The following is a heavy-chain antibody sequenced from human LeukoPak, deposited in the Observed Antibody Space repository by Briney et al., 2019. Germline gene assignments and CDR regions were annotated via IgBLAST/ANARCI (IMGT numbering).Heavy chain of an antibody. CDR3: AKSFGDFWSGFYTYYYMDV. CDR2: ISGSGGST. J-gene: IGHJ6*03. Sequence: GGSLRLSCAASGFTFSSDAMSWVRQAPGKGPEWGSGISGSGGSTYYADSVKGRFTISRDNSKNTLYLQMNSLRAEDTAVYYCAKSFGDFWSGFYTYYYMDVWGKGTTVTVSS. V-gene: IGHV3-23*01. CDR1: GFTFSSDA. D-gene: IGHD3-3*01.